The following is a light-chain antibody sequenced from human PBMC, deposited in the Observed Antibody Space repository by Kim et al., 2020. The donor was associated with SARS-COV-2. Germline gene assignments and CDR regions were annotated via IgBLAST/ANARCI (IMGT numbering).Light chain of an antibody. CDR2: GVS. J-gene: IGKJ4*01. V-gene: IGKV3-15*01. CDR1: QTISRD. CDR3: QQYNDWPLT. Sequence: SVFPGESVTLSCRTSQTISRDLAWYQQKPGQAPRLLIYGVSTRATGIPATFTGSGSGTEFTLTISSLQSEDFALYYCQQYNDWPLTFGGGTKVEI.